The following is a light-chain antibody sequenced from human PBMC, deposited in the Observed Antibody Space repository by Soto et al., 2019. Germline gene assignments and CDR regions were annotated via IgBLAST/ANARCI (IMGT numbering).Light chain of an antibody. CDR3: QQYANSRT. Sequence: EIVLTQSPATLSLSPGERATLSCRASQSVSSNYLAWYQQKPGQAPRLLIYGASSRATGIPDRFSGSGSGTDFTLTISRLEPEDFAVYFCQQYANSRTFGQGTKVDIK. CDR1: QSVSSNY. CDR2: GAS. J-gene: IGKJ1*01. V-gene: IGKV3-20*01.